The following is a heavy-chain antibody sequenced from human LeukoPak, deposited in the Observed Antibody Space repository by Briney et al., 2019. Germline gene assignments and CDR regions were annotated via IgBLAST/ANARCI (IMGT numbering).Heavy chain of an antibody. V-gene: IGHV3-7*01. D-gene: IGHD4-17*01. Sequence: GGSLRLSCAASGFIFSKYWMSWVRQAPGKGLEWVANINQDGSAKYYVDSVKGRFTISRDNAKNSLYLQMNSLRVEDTAVYYCARDRPQVTKFDYWGQGTLVTVSS. CDR3: ARDRPQVTKFDY. CDR1: GFIFSKYW. J-gene: IGHJ4*02. CDR2: INQDGSAK.